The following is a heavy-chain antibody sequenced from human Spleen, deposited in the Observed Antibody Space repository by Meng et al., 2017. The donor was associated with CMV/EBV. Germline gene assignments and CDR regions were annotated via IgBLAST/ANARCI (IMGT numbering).Heavy chain of an antibody. CDR3: AKDLAGATDF. Sequence: GESLKISCAASGCTFSSYAMSWVRQAPGKGRKWVSAISGSGGSTYYADSVKGRFTISRDNSKNTLYLQLNSLRAEDTAVYYCAKDLAGATDFWGQGTLVTVSS. J-gene: IGHJ4*02. V-gene: IGHV3-23*01. CDR2: ISGSGGST. D-gene: IGHD1-26*01. CDR1: GCTFSSYA.